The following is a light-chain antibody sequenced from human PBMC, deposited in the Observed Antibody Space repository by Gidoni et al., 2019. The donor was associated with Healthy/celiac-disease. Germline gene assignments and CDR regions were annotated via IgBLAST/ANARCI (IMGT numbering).Light chain of an antibody. CDR3: CSYAGSSTYV. Sequence: QSALTQPAPVSGSPGQSITPSCTGTSSDVGSYNLVSWYQQHPGKAPKLMIYEGSKRPSGVSNRFSGSKSGNTASLTISGLQAEDEADYYCCSYAGSSTYVFGTGTKVTVL. CDR2: EGS. J-gene: IGLJ1*01. V-gene: IGLV2-23*01. CDR1: SSDVGSYNL.